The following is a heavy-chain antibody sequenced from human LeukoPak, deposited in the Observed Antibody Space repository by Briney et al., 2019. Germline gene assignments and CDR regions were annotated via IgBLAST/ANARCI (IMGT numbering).Heavy chain of an antibody. CDR3: AKARDIVVVPAALRAFDI. V-gene: IGHV3-30*02. CDR1: GFTFSSYA. Sequence: GGSLRLSCAASGFTFSSYAMHWVRQAPGKGLEWVAFIRYDGSNKYYADSVKGRFTISRDNSKNTLYLQMNSLRAEDTAVYYCAKARDIVVVPAALRAFDIWGQGTMVTVSS. CDR2: IRYDGSNK. J-gene: IGHJ3*02. D-gene: IGHD2-2*01.